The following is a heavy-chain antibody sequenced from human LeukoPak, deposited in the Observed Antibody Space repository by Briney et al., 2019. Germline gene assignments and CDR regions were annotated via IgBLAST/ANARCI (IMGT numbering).Heavy chain of an antibody. V-gene: IGHV4-39*01. Sequence: PSETLSLTCTVSGGSISSSSSYWGWIRQPPGKGLEWIGSIYYSGRTYYNPSLKSRVTISVDTSKNQFSLKLSSVTAADTAVFYCARVGIGYSSGRYRVLWGQGTLVTVSS. CDR2: IYYSGRT. J-gene: IGHJ4*02. CDR1: GGSISSSSSY. D-gene: IGHD6-19*01. CDR3: ARVGIGYSSGRYRVL.